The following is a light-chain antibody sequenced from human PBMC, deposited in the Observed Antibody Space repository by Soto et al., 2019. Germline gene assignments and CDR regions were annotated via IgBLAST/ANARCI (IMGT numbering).Light chain of an antibody. CDR2: GAS. CDR3: QQYGISPFT. V-gene: IGKV3-20*01. CDR1: QSVRSSY. J-gene: IGKJ4*01. Sequence: EIVLTQSSGTLSLSPGERATLSCRASQSVRSSYLAWYQQKPGQAPRLLIYGASSRATGIPDRFSGSGSGTDFTLTISRLEPEDFAVYYCQQYGISPFTFGGGTKV.